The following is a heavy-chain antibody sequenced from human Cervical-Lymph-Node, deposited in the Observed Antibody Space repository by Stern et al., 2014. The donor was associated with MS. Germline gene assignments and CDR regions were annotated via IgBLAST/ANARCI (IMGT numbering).Heavy chain of an antibody. CDR2: ILPIFGRS. J-gene: IGHJ4*02. V-gene: IGHV1-69*01. CDR1: GGTFSNTV. D-gene: IGHD5-18*01. Sequence: VQLVECGAEVKKPGSSVKVSCTVSGGTFSNTVISWLRQAPGQGPEWMGGILPIFGRSNYAKKFQGRVTITADESTSTAYMELSSLRSEDTAVYYCAKERGNSYGFDYWGQGTLVTVSS. CDR3: AKERGNSYGFDY.